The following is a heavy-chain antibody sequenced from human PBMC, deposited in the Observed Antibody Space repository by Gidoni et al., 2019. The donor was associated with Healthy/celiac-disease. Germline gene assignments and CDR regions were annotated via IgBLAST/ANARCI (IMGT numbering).Heavy chain of an antibody. J-gene: IGHJ4*02. CDR2: ISSSSSYI. Sequence: EVQLVASGGGLVQPGWSLRLSCAASGFTFSSYSMNWVRQVPGKGLEWVSSISSSSSYIYYADSVKGRFTISRDNAKNSLYLQMNSLRDEDTAVYYCARGGRGGYGDHYFDYWGQGTLVTVSS. CDR3: ARGGRGGYGDHYFDY. V-gene: IGHV3-21*01. CDR1: GFTFSSYS. D-gene: IGHD4-17*01.